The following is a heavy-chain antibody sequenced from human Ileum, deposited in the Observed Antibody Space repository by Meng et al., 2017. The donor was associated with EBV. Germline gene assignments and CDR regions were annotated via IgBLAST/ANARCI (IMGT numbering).Heavy chain of an antibody. D-gene: IGHD1-26*01. J-gene: IGHJ4*02. V-gene: IGHV4-61*01. CDR2: MSYSGST. CDR3: AGDPHSGSPH. Sequence: GQRQDPGPRPVKPSDTPSLPCTVSGGSVSSAHSFWNWIRQPPGKGLEWIGYMSYSGSTNYSPPLESRVTISVDTSKNQFSLKLSSVTAADTAVYYCAGDPHSGSPHWGQGTLVTVSS. CDR1: GGSVSSAHSF.